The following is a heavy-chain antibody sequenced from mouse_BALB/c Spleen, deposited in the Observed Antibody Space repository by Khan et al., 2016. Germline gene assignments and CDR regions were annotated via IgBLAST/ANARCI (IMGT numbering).Heavy chain of an antibody. CDR2: IDPYYGGI. CDR3: ATSWYGSSYAMDY. V-gene: IGHV1S135*01. Sequence: IQLVQSGPELEKPGASVKISCKASGYSFTGYNMNWVKQSNGKSLEWIGNIDPYYGGISYNQKFKGKATLTVDKSSSTDYMQLKSLTSEYSAVSYCATSWYGSSYAMDYWGQGTSVTVSS. J-gene: IGHJ4*01. D-gene: IGHD1-1*01. CDR1: GYSFTGYN.